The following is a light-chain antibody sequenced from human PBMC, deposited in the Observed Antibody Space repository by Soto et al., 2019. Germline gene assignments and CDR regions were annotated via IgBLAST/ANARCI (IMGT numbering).Light chain of an antibody. Sequence: QSALTQPRSVSGSPGQSVTISCSGTSTHVYFYNYVSWYQQHPGKVPKLIIYDVTKRPSGVPERVSGSKSGDTASLTISGLQADDEADYYCCSYAGSYTVFIGGGTKLTVL. CDR3: CSYAGSYTVF. J-gene: IGLJ2*01. V-gene: IGLV2-11*01. CDR2: DVT. CDR1: STHVYFYNY.